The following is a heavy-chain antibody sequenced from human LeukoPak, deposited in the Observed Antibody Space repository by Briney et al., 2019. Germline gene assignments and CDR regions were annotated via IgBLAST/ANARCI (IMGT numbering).Heavy chain of an antibody. CDR1: GFTFSSYE. V-gene: IGHV3-21*01. Sequence: PGGSLRLSCAASGFTFSSYEMNWVRQAPGKGLEWVSSISSSSSYIYYADSVKGRFTISRDNDKNSLYLQMNSLRAEDTAVYYCARDPDPDWFDPWGQGTLVTVSS. J-gene: IGHJ5*02. CDR2: ISSSSSYI. CDR3: ARDPDPDWFDP.